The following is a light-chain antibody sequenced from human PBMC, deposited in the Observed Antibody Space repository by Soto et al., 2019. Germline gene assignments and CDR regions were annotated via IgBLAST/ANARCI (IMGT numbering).Light chain of an antibody. CDR1: SSNIGKNF. V-gene: IGLV1-51*02. CDR3: ASWDSSLYGVV. J-gene: IGLJ3*02. CDR2: END. Sequence: QSVLTQPPSVSAAPGQNVVISCSGGSSNIGKNFVSWYQQVPGAAPKVLIYENDKRLSGIPDRFSGSRSGTSVTLAIAGLQTGDEADYYCASWDSSLYGVVFGGGTKLTVL.